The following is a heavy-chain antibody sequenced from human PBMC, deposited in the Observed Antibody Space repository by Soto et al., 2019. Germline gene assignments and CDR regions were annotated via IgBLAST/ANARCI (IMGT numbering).Heavy chain of an antibody. CDR1: GFTFSTYG. CDR3: AKGVPGIAVAGAGYFQH. V-gene: IGHV3-30*18. Sequence: PGGSLRLSCAASGFTFSTYGMDWVRQAPGKGLEWVGVITYDGYNKYYGDSVKGRFTISRDNSKNTLYLQMNSLRAEDTAVYYCAKGVPGIAVAGAGYFQHWGQGTLVTVSS. D-gene: IGHD6-19*01. J-gene: IGHJ1*01. CDR2: ITYDGYNK.